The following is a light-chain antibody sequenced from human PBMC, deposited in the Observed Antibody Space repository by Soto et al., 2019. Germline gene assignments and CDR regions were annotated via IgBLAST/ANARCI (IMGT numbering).Light chain of an antibody. CDR3: TSYTSSTTWV. CDR2: EVS. CDR1: SSDIGASNY. V-gene: IGLV2-14*01. J-gene: IGLJ3*02. Sequence: QSALTQPASVSGSPGQSITVSCTGTSSDIGASNYVSWYQQHPGTAPKLIISEVSNRPSGVSNRFSGSKSGSTASLTISGLQAEDEGDYYCTSYTSSTTWVFGGGTKVTVL.